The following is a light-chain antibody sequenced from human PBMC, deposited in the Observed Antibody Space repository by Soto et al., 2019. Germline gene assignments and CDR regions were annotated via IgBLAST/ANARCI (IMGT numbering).Light chain of an antibody. J-gene: IGKJ1*01. V-gene: IGKV2-28*01. CDR2: LGS. CDR3: MQALQTPRT. CDR1: QSLLHSNGYNY. Sequence: DIVMTHSPLSLPFTPGEPSSISCSSSQSLLHSNGYNYLDWYLQKPGQSPQLLIYLGSNRSSGVPDRFSGSGSGTDFTLKISRVEAEDVGVYYCMQALQTPRTFGQGPRWIS.